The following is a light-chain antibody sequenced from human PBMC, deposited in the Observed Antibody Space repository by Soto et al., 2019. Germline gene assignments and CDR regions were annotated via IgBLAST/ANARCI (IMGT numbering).Light chain of an antibody. CDR2: GGA. V-gene: IGKV3-20*01. Sequence: EIVLTQSPGTLSLSPGESATLSCRASQTIGSSYLAWYQQRPGQAPRLLIYGGANRATGIPDRFSATGSETDFNLAISRLEPEDFAVYYCQQYRTPSQTFGQGTKVE. CDR3: QQYRTPSQT. CDR1: QTIGSSY. J-gene: IGKJ1*01.